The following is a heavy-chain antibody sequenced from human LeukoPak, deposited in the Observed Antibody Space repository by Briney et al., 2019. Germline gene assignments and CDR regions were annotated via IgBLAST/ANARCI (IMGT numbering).Heavy chain of an antibody. CDR2: INPNSGGT. D-gene: IGHD6-19*01. J-gene: IGHJ4*02. CDR1: GYTFTGYY. V-gene: IGHV1-2*02. CDR3: ARDWPIAVAGSPLDY. Sequence: ASVKVSCKASGYTFTGYYMHWVRQAPGQGLEWMGWINPNSGGTNYAQKFQGRVTMTRDTTISTAYMELRSLRSDDTAVYYCARDWPIAVAGSPLDYWGQGTLVTVSS.